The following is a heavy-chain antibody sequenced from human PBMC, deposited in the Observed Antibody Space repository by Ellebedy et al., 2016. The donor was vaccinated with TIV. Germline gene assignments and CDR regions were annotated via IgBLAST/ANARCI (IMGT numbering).Heavy chain of an antibody. J-gene: IGHJ4*02. D-gene: IGHD2-2*01. CDR3: AKDLEVAVPNYFDY. Sequence: PGGSLRLSCVASGITFNNYAMTWVRQPPGKGLEWVSGISGSGGGTYYADSVKGRFSISRDNSKNTLYLQMNSLRAEDTAVYYCAKDLEVAVPNYFDYWGQGTLVTVSS. CDR1: GITFNNYA. V-gene: IGHV3-23*01. CDR2: ISGSGGGT.